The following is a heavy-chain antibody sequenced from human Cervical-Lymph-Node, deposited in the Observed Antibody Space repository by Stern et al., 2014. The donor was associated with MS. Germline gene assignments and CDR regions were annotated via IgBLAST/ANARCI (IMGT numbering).Heavy chain of an antibody. CDR1: GSTFSSYG. D-gene: IGHD6-19*01. CDR2: IWDDGRST. Sequence: VQLVQSAGGVVQPGRSLRLSCAASGSTFSSYGMHWVRQAPGQGLEWVALIWDDGRSTYYADSVKGRITISRDNSTNTLVPQVHSLRAEDTAVYYCARSVVSSGWIVDNLGQGTLVTVSS. CDR3: ARSVVSSGWIVDN. V-gene: IGHV3-33*01. J-gene: IGHJ4*02.